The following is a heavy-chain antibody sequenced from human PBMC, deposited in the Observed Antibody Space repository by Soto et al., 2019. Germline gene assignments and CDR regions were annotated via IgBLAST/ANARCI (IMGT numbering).Heavy chain of an antibody. D-gene: IGHD3-10*01. CDR1: GYTFTSYY. V-gene: IGHV1-46*01. Sequence: ASVKVSCKASGYTFTSYYMHWVRQAPGQGLEWMGIINPSGGSTSYAQKFQGRVTMTRDTSTSTVYMELSSLRSEDTAVYYCARDPTRLLWFGELLIYYYGMDVWGQGTTVTVSS. CDR3: ARDPTRLLWFGELLIYYYGMDV. CDR2: INPSGGST. J-gene: IGHJ6*02.